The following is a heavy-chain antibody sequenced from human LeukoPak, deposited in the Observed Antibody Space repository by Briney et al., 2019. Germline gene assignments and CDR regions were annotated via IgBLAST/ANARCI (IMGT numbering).Heavy chain of an antibody. CDR1: GGSISTYY. CDR2: IHASGPT. V-gene: IGHV4-4*09. Sequence: PSETLSLTCTVSGGSISTYYWSWIRRPPGKGLEWIAYIHASGPTNYNPSLKSRVTISVGTSKNQFSLKLSSVTAADTAVYYCARSDILTGYYTFFDYWGQGTLVTVSS. CDR3: ARSDILTGYYTFFDY. J-gene: IGHJ4*02. D-gene: IGHD3-9*01.